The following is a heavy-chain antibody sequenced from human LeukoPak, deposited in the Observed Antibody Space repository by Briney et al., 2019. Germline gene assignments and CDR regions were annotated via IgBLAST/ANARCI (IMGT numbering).Heavy chain of an antibody. D-gene: IGHD2-15*01. CDR2: ISYDGSNK. CDR3: ARDENCSGGSCPPRGNAFDI. V-gene: IGHV3-30*04. Sequence: GGSLRLSCAASGFTFSSYAMHWVRQAPGKGLEWVAVISYDGSNKYYADSVEGRFTISRDNSKNTLYLQMNSLRAEDTAVYYCARDENCSGGSCPPRGNAFDIWGQGTMVTVSS. CDR1: GFTFSSYA. J-gene: IGHJ3*02.